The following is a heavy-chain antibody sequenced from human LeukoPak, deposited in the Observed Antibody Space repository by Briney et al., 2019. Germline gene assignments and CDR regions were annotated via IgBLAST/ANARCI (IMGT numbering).Heavy chain of an antibody. CDR1: GVSISSYY. CDR3: AREEEMATSPMAFDI. D-gene: IGHD5-24*01. CDR2: IYYSGST. J-gene: IGHJ3*02. Sequence: SETLSLTCTVSGVSISSYYWSWIRQPPAKGLEWIGYIYYSGSTNYNPSLKSRVTISVDTSKNQFSLKLSSVTAADTPLYYCAREEEMATSPMAFDIWGQGTMVTVSS. V-gene: IGHV4-59*01.